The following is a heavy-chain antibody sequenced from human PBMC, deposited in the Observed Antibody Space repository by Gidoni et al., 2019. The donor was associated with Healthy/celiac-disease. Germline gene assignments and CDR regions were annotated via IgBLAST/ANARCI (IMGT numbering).Heavy chain of an antibody. V-gene: IGHV3-33*01. J-gene: IGHJ5*02. CDR3: ARDAVPYGSGRKPSWFDP. D-gene: IGHD3-10*01. Sequence: QVQLVESGGGVVQPGRSLRLTCAASGFPFRSYGRHWVRQAPGKGLEWVAVIWYDGSNKYYADSVKGRFTISRDNSKNTLYLQMNSLRAEDTAVYYCARDAVPYGSGRKPSWFDPWGQGTLVTVSS. CDR1: GFPFRSYG. CDR2: IWYDGSNK.